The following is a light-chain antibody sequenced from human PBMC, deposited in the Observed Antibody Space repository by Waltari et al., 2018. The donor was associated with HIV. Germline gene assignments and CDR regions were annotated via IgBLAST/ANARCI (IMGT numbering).Light chain of an antibody. CDR1: QSIGIS. CDR3: HQSSSFPWT. Sequence: EIVLTQSPGFQSVTTKEKVTNNCRASQSIGISLNWYQQKPDQSPKLLIKYASQSFSGVPSRFSGSGSVTDFTLTINSLEAEDAATYYCHQSSSFPWTFGQGTKVEIK. V-gene: IGKV6-21*01. J-gene: IGKJ1*01. CDR2: YAS.